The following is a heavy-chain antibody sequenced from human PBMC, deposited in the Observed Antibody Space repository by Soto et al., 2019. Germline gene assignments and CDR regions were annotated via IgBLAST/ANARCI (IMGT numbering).Heavy chain of an antibody. D-gene: IGHD2-2*02. CDR3: AREGGYCSSTSCYRWFDS. CDR1: GYTFTSYG. V-gene: IGHV1-18*04. CDR2: ISAYNGNT. Sequence: ASVRVSCKASGYTFTSYGISWVRQAPGQGLEWMGWISAYNGNTNYAQKLQGRVTMTTDTSTSTAYMELRSLRSDDTAVYYCAREGGYCSSTSCYRWFDSWGQGTLVTVSS. J-gene: IGHJ5*01.